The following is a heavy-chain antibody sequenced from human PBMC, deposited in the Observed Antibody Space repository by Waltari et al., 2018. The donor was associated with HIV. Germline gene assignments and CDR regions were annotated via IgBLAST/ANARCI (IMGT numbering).Heavy chain of an antibody. J-gene: IGHJ4*02. CDR2: INTNSGGT. Sequence: QVQLVQSGAEVKKPGASVKVSCKASGYTFTGYYMHWVRQAPGQGLEWMGWINTNSGGTNDAQKLQGRVTMTRDTSISTAYMELSRLRSDDTAVYYCARLADYYDSSGYYSDYWGQGTLVTVSS. D-gene: IGHD3-22*01. V-gene: IGHV1-2*02. CDR1: GYTFTGYY. CDR3: ARLADYYDSSGYYSDY.